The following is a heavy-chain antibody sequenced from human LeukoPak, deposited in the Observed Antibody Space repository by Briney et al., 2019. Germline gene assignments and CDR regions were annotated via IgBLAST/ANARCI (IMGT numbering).Heavy chain of an antibody. J-gene: IGHJ4*02. V-gene: IGHV1-2*02. D-gene: IGHD5-24*01. CDR2: INPNSGGT. CDR1: GYTFTGYY. Sequence: GASVKVSCKASGYTFTGYYMHWVRQAPGQGLEWMGWINPNSGGTNYAQKFQGRVTMTRDTSISTAYMELSRLRSDDTAVYYCARDEVGDGYNSLFDYWGQGTLATVSS. CDR3: ARDEVGDGYNSLFDY.